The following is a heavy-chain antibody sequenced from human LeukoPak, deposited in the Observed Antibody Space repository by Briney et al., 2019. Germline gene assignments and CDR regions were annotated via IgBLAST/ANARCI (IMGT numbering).Heavy chain of an antibody. CDR1: GFTLSVYW. V-gene: IGHV3-74*01. CDR2: INGDGSST. D-gene: IGHD6-19*01. Sequence: TGGSLRLSCAGSGFTLSVYWMHWVRQAPGKGLVWVSRINGDGSSTTYADSVKGRFTISRDNAKNTLYLQMNSLRVEDMAVYYCVRGIEVSGTFSWFDPWGQGTLVTVSS. CDR3: VRGIEVSGTFSWFDP. J-gene: IGHJ5*02.